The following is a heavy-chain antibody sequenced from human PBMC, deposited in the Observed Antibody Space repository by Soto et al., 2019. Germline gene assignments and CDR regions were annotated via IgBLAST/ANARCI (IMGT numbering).Heavy chain of an antibody. Sequence: SGPTLVNPTQTLTLTCSFSGFSLSTLGMSVSWIRQPPGKALEWLALIDWEDEKYFSTSLQTRLSIFKDSSKSHVLLTITKVGPLDSATYFCARVSGSFQKGFDSWGQGTLVTVSS. J-gene: IGHJ4*02. D-gene: IGHD1-26*01. CDR3: ARVSGSFQKGFDS. CDR1: GFSLSTLGMS. CDR2: IDWEDEK. V-gene: IGHV2-70*01.